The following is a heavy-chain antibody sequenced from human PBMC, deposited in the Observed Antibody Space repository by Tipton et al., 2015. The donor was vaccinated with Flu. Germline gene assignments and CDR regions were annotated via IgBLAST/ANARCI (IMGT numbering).Heavy chain of an antibody. CDR2: ISHTGNT. J-gene: IGHJ5*02. CDR3: ARRDYSNYVSEPKNWFDP. V-gene: IGHV4-38-2*01. Sequence: TPSLACAVSGYSITSGFFWGWIRLPPGKGLEWIATISHTGNTFYYPSLKSRATISIDSSKNQFSLRLSSVTAADTAVYYCARRDYSNYVSEPKNWFDPWGQGTLVTVSS. CDR1: GYSITSGFF. D-gene: IGHD4-11*01.